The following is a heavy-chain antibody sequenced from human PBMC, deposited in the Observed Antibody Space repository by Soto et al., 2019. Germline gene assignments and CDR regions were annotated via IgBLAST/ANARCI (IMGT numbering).Heavy chain of an antibody. CDR1: GFRFTSSH. V-gene: IGHV1-46*01. CDR3: ARDSGGYFVDY. Sequence: QAQLVQSGAEVKKPGASVNVSCKASGFRFTSSHLHWVRQAPGQGLEWMGIVFPSSGGARYAQKFQGRVTMARDMSSSSVYMDLSSLRSEDTAVYYCARDSGGYFVDYWGQGTLVTVSS. CDR2: VFPSSGGA. J-gene: IGHJ4*02. D-gene: IGHD5-12*01.